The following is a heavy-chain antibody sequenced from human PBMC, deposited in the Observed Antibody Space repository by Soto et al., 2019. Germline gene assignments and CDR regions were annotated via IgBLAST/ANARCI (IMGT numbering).Heavy chain of an antibody. J-gene: IGHJ4*02. D-gene: IGHD3-10*01. CDR3: ARGGIGMVRTFDH. Sequence: LRLSCAASGFTVSSTYMRWVRQALGKGLEWVSIIFSSGESFYADSVKGRFTISRDSSDNTVYLQMNSLKAEDTAVYYCARGGIGMVRTFDHWGQGTLVTVSS. CDR2: IFSSGES. V-gene: IGHV3-53*01. CDR1: GFTVSSTY.